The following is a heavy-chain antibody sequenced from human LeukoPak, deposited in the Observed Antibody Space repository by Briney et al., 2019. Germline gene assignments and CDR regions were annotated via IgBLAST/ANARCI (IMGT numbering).Heavy chain of an antibody. CDR1: GGYFSGYY. V-gene: IGHV4-34*01. J-gene: IGHJ4*02. D-gene: IGHD3-9*01. CDR3: AGSTYYDILTGYSLFDY. Sequence: SETLSLTCAVYGGYFSGYYWSWIRQPPGKGLEWIGGINHSGSTNYNPSLKSRVTISVDTSKNQFSLKLSSVTAADTAVYYCAGSTYYDILTGYSLFDYWGPGTLVTVSS. CDR2: INHSGST.